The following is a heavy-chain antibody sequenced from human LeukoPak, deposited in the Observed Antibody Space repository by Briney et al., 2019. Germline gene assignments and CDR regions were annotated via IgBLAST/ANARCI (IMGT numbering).Heavy chain of an antibody. CDR3: ARVGVYAFDI. Sequence: SETLSLTCAVYGGSFSGYYWSWIRQPPGKGLEWIGEINHSGSTNYNPSLKSRVTISVDTSKSQFSLKLSSVTAADTAVYYCARVGVYAFDIWGQGTMVTVSS. D-gene: IGHD3-16*01. CDR2: INHSGST. V-gene: IGHV4-34*01. J-gene: IGHJ3*02. CDR1: GGSFSGYY.